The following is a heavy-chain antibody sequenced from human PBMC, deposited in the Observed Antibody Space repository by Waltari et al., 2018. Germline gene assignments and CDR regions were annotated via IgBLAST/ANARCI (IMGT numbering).Heavy chain of an antibody. Sequence: QVQLQDSGPGLVKPSQTLSLTRPVSGGSISSGDSYWRGIRQPPGKGLEWIGYIYYSGSTYYNPSLKSRVTISVDTSKNQFSLKLSSVTAADTAVYYCATAPLDYYGSGLLDAFDIWGQGTMVTVSS. CDR2: IYYSGST. CDR1: GGSISSGDSY. V-gene: IGHV4-30-4*01. J-gene: IGHJ3*02. CDR3: ATAPLDYYGSGLLDAFDI. D-gene: IGHD3-10*01.